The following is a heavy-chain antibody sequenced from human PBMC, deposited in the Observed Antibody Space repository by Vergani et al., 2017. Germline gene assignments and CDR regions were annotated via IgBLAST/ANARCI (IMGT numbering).Heavy chain of an antibody. D-gene: IGHD3-3*01. J-gene: IGHJ4*02. CDR3: AREVYYDFWGGYHPDFDY. V-gene: IGHV3-7*01. CDR1: GFTFSSYW. CDR2: IKQDGSEK. Sequence: EVQLVESGGGLVQPGGSLRLSCAASGFTFSSYWMRWVRQAPGKGLEWVANIKQDGSEKYYVDSVKGRFTISRDNAKNSLYLQMNSLRAEDTAVYYCAREVYYDFWGGYHPDFDYWGQGTLVTVSS.